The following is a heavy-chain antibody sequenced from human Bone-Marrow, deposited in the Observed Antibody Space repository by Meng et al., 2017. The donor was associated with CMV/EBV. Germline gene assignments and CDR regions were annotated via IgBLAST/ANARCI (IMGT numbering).Heavy chain of an antibody. J-gene: IGHJ4*02. CDR3: VKEHIRGWPNFDS. V-gene: IGHV3-43*01. Sequence: GGSLRLSCIASGFRFDKYTMHWVRQPLGKGLEWVSLIRTDGRRARYGDSVRGRFTMPRDNRKSSLYLQMNSLGIEDTGLYYCVKEHIRGWPNFDSWGPGTLVTVSS. D-gene: IGHD6-19*01. CDR2: IRTDGRRA. CDR1: GFRFDKYT.